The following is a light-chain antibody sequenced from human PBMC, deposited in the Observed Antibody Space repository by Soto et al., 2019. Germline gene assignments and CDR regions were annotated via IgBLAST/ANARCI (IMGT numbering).Light chain of an antibody. CDR2: GAS. V-gene: IGKV3-20*01. CDR3: QQYDNSPIT. J-gene: IGKJ5*01. CDR1: QSISSSF. Sequence: EIVLTQSPGILSLSPGERASLSCGASQSISSSFLAWYQQEPGQAPRPLIYGASSRATGIPDRFSGTGSETDFTLTISRLEPEDFAVYYCQQYDNSPITFGQGTRLEIK.